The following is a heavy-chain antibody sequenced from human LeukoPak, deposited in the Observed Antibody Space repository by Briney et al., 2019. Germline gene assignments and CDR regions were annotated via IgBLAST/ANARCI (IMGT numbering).Heavy chain of an antibody. CDR2: FDPEDGET. V-gene: IGHV1-24*01. Sequence: ASVKVSCKVSGYTLTELSMHWVRQAPGKGLEWMGGFDPEDGETIYAQKFQGRVTMTEDTSTDTAYMELSSLRSEDTAVYYCATVPTSYCSSTSCYPFDYWGQGTLATVSS. D-gene: IGHD2-2*01. J-gene: IGHJ4*02. CDR1: GYTLTELS. CDR3: ATVPTSYCSSTSCYPFDY.